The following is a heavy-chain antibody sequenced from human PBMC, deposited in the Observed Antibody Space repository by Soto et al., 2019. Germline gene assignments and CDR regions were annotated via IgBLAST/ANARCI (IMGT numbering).Heavy chain of an antibody. CDR1: GGSISSGGYY. CDR3: ARTRLRFLEWSRRMLFDY. CDR2: IYYSGTT. Sequence: QVQLQESGPGLVKPSQTLSLTCTVSGGSISSGGYYWRWIRQHPGKGLEWIGYIYYSGTTYYTPSLKSRVTISLDTSKNQLSLKLSSVTAADTAVYYCARTRLRFLEWSRRMLFDYWGQGTLVTVSS. D-gene: IGHD3-3*01. J-gene: IGHJ4*02. V-gene: IGHV4-31*03.